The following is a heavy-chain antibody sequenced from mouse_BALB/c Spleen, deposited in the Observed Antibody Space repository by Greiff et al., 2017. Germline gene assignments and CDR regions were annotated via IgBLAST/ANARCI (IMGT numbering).Heavy chain of an antibody. CDR3: ARGNLLRSFDY. CDR1: GYSITSDYA. D-gene: IGHD1-1*01. CDR2: ISYSGST. Sequence: VQLKESGPGLVKPSQSLSLTCTVTGYSITSDYAWNWIRQFPGNKLEWMGYISYSGSTSYNPSLKSRISITRDTSKNQFFLQLNSVTTEDTATYYCARGNLLRSFDYWGQGTTLTVSS. V-gene: IGHV3-2*02. J-gene: IGHJ2*01.